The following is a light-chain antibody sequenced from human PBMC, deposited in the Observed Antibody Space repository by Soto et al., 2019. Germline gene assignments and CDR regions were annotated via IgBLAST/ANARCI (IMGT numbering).Light chain of an antibody. V-gene: IGKV1-5*01. CDR2: DSS. J-gene: IGKJ1*01. Sequence: DIQVTQFAATLSVSVEDRVTITCRASQSISKWLAWYQQEPGKAPKLLIYDSSSLQSGVPSRFSGSGSGTEFTLTITSLQRDDFATYYCLQDFSYSCAFGEGTKVDIK. CDR1: QSISKW. CDR3: LQDFSYSCA.